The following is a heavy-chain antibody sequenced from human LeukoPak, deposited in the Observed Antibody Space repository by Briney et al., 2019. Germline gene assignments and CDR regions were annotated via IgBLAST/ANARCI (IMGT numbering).Heavy chain of an antibody. J-gene: IGHJ5*02. CDR3: VHRKGDNSGWFTNNWFDP. D-gene: IGHD6-19*01. CDR2: IYWDDDK. Sequence: SGPTLVNPTQTLTLTCTFSGFSFSTSGVGVGWIRQPPGKALELLALIYWDDDKRYSPSLKSRLTITKDTSKNQVVLTMTNMDPVDTATYYCVHRKGDNSGWFTNNWFDPWGQGTLVTVSS. CDR1: GFSFSTSGVG. V-gene: IGHV2-5*02.